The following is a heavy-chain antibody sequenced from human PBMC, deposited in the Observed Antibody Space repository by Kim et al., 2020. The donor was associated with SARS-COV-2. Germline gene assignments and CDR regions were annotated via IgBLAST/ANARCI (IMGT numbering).Heavy chain of an antibody. V-gene: IGHV4-31*03. CDR1: GGSISSGGYY. J-gene: IGHJ6*02. CDR3: ARALGGMATIRAIGMDV. Sequence: SETLSLTCTVSGGSISSGGYYWSWIRQHPGKGLEWIGYIYYSGSTYYNPSLKSRVTISVDTSKNQFSLKLSSVTAADTAVYYCARALGGMATIRAIGMDVWGQGTTVTVSS. CDR2: IYYSGST. D-gene: IGHD5-12*01.